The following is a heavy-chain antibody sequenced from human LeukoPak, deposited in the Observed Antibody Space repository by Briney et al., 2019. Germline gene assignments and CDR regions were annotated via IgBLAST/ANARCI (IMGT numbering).Heavy chain of an antibody. D-gene: IGHD3-22*01. V-gene: IGHV3-74*01. CDR2: INSDGSST. J-gene: IGHJ4*02. CDR3: ARAPPPPDYYDSSGYYPPFDY. Sequence: GGSLRLSCAASGFTFSSYWMHWVRHAPGKGLVWVSRINSDGSSTSYADSVKGRFTISRDNAKNTLYLQMNSLRAEDTAVYYCARAPPPPDYYDSSGYYPPFDYWGQGTLVTVSS. CDR1: GFTFSSYW.